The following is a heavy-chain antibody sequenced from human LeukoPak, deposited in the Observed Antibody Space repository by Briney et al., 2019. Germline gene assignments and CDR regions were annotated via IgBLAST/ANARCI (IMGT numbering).Heavy chain of an antibody. Sequence: GGSLRLSCTASGFNFDKYAMHWVRQRPGKGLEWVAVICADGTTDHADSVKGRFTVSRDDSKESLFLQMSSLRDEDTALYYCATWAFYHGLDVWGQGTTVTVSS. J-gene: IGHJ6*02. D-gene: IGHD1-26*01. V-gene: IGHV3-43*02. CDR2: ICADGTT. CDR3: ATWAFYHGLDV. CDR1: GFNFDKYA.